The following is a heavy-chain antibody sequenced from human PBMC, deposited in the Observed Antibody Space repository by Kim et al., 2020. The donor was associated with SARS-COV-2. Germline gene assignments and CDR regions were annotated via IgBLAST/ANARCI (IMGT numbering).Heavy chain of an antibody. Sequence: GGSLRLSCEASGFTFSSYLMTWVRQAPGKGLEWVATIKEDGSEKYYVDSVKGRFTVSRDNAKNTLYLQMNSLTGEDTAVYYCARDQLRYYDWGGYYRHYGLDVWGQGTTVPVSS. V-gene: IGHV3-7*01. J-gene: IGHJ6*02. CDR2: IKEDGSEK. D-gene: IGHD3-9*01. CDR3: ARDQLRYYDWGGYYRHYGLDV. CDR1: GFTFSSYL.